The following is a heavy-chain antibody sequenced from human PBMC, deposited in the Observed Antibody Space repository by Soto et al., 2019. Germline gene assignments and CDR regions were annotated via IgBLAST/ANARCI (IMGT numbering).Heavy chain of an antibody. J-gene: IGHJ6*02. CDR3: ARMGYSYGSDYYYYGMDV. Sequence: PSETLSLTCTVSGGSISSYYWSWIRRPPGKGLEWIGYIYYSGSTNYNPSLKSRVTISVDTSKNQFSLKLSSVTAADTAVYYCARMGYSYGSDYYYYGMDVWGQGTTVTVSS. CDR1: GGSISSYY. CDR2: IYYSGST. D-gene: IGHD5-18*01. V-gene: IGHV4-59*01.